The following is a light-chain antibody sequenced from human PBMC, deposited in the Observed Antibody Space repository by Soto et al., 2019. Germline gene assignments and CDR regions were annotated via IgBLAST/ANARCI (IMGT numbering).Light chain of an antibody. V-gene: IGKV3-11*01. CDR1: QSITKY. Sequence: EIVLTQSPATLSLSPGERASLSCRASQSITKYLAWYQQKPGQAPRLLIYDASNRATGIPARFSVRGSGTDFTLTISSLEPEDFAIYYCQQRSNWLTFGGGTKVEIK. J-gene: IGKJ4*01. CDR2: DAS. CDR3: QQRSNWLT.